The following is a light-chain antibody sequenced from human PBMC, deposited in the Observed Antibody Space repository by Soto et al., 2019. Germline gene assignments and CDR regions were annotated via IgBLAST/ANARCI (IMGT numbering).Light chain of an antibody. Sequence: QSVLTQPPSVSEAPRQRVTISCSGSRSNIGNNAVNWYQHLPGKAPKLLIYYDDVLPSGVSDRFSGSKSGTSASLAISGLQSEDEADYYCAAWDDSLNGYVFGTGTKVTVL. CDR2: YDD. CDR1: RSNIGNNA. V-gene: IGLV1-36*01. CDR3: AAWDDSLNGYV. J-gene: IGLJ1*01.